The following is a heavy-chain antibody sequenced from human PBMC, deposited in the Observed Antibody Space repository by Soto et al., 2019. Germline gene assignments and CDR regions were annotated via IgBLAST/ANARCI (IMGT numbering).Heavy chain of an antibody. CDR3: AKQQQLVRGSPQPPLPPRFDP. D-gene: IGHD6-13*01. V-gene: IGHV3-33*06. Sequence: QPGGSLRLSCAASGFTFSSYGMHWVRQAPGKGLEWVAVIWYDGSNKYYADSVKGRFTISRDNSKNTLYLQMNSLRAEDTAVYYCAKQQQLVRGSPQPPLPPRFDPWGQGTLVTVSS. CDR2: IWYDGSNK. CDR1: GFTFSSYG. J-gene: IGHJ5*02.